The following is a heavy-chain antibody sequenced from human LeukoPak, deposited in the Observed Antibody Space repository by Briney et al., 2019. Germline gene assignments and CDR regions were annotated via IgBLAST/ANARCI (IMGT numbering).Heavy chain of an antibody. CDR3: AKEGPVVGWPHDY. Sequence: PGGSLRLSCAASGFIFSSYAMSWVRQAPGKGLEWVSGLSGRGGRTHFAESVKGRFTISRDNSINTVYLQMNSLRAEDTAVYYCAKEGPVVGWPHDYWGQGILVTVSS. CDR1: GFIFSSYA. CDR2: LSGRGGRT. J-gene: IGHJ4*02. V-gene: IGHV3-23*01.